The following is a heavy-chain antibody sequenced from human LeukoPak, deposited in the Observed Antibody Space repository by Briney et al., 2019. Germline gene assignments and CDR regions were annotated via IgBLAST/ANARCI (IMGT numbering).Heavy chain of an antibody. CDR2: INHSGST. Sequence: SETLSLSCAVYGGSFSGYYWSWIRQPAGKGREWIGEINHSGSTNYNPSLKSRVTISVDTSKHQFSLKLSSVTAADTAVYYCAIRGRGMDVWGQGTTVTVSS. CDR3: AIRGRGMDV. D-gene: IGHD1-14*01. CDR1: GGSFSGYY. V-gene: IGHV4-34*01. J-gene: IGHJ6*02.